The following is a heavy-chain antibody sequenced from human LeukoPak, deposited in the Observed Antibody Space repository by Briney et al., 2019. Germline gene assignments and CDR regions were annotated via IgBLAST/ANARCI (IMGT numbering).Heavy chain of an antibody. D-gene: IGHD3-3*01. V-gene: IGHV4-39*01. J-gene: IGHJ4*02. CDR1: GGSISSNNYY. CDR2: IYYGGYT. Sequence: ASETLSLTCTVSGGSISSNNYYWGWIRQPPGKGLEWIGGIYYGGYTYYNPSLKSRVTISVDMSKNQFSLKLSSVTAADTAIYYCQSRFLEWLLDYWGQGTLVTVSS. CDR3: QSRFLEWLLDY.